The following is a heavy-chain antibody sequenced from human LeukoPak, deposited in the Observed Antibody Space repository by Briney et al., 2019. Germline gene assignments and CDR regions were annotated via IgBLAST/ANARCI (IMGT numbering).Heavy chain of an antibody. Sequence: GSLRLSCAASGFTFSNYWMSWVRQAPGKGLEGVASIDQYGRAKYYVDSVRGRFTFSRDNTKNSLHLQMNSLRAEDTAVYYCARDDSYGSILAYCGQGTRAIDSS. V-gene: IGHV3-7*01. CDR1: GFTFSNYW. J-gene: IGHJ4*02. CDR2: IDQYGRAK. D-gene: IGHD5-18*01. CDR3: ARDDSYGSILAY.